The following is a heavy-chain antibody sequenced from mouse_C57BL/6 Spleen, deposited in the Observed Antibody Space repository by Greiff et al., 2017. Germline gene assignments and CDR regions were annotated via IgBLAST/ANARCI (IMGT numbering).Heavy chain of an antibody. D-gene: IGHD2-4*01. Sequence: EVKLVESGEGLVKPGGSLKLSCAASGFTFSSYAMSWVRQTPEKRLEWVAYISSGGDYIYYADTVKGRFTISRDNARKTLYLQMSSLKSEDTAMYYCTRGLWDYDWFAYWGQGTLVTVSA. J-gene: IGHJ3*01. V-gene: IGHV5-9-1*02. CDR3: TRGLWDYDWFAY. CDR1: GFTFSSYA. CDR2: ISSGGDYI.